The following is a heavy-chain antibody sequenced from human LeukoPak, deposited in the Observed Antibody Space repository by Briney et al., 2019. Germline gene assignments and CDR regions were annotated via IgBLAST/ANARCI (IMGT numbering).Heavy chain of an antibody. D-gene: IGHD2-2*01. CDR3: ARSEYCSSSSCYDESETFDY. CDR2: ISAYNGNT. Sequence: ASVKVSCKASGYTFTSYGISWVRQAPGQGLEWMGWISAYNGNTNYAQKYQGRVTMTTDTSTSTAYMELRSLRSDDTAIYYCARSEYCSSSSCYDESETFDYWGQGTLVTVSS. CDR1: GYTFTSYG. V-gene: IGHV1-18*01. J-gene: IGHJ4*02.